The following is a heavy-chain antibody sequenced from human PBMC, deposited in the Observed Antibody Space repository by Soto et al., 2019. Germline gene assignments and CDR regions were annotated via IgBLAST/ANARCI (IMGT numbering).Heavy chain of an antibody. CDR3: MRSYGDSYYFYYGMDV. V-gene: IGHV5-51*01. D-gene: IGHD2-21*02. CDR1: GFIFSRYK. Sequence: EVQLVQSGAEAKKSGESLKISCEGSGFIFSRYKIGWVRQMPGKGLEWMGIINPGNSDTTYSPSFQGQVTISADNSINTAYLQWSSLRASDTAMYYCMRSYGDSYYFYYGMDVWGQGTTVTVSS. CDR2: INPGNSDT. J-gene: IGHJ6*02.